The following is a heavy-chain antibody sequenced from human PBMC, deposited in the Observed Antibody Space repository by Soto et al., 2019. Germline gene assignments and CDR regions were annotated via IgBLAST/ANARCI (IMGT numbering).Heavy chain of an antibody. CDR3: AKRVGYDFWSGNFDH. J-gene: IGHJ4*02. Sequence: RRLSCAASGFSFRNYAMSWVRQAPGKGLEWVSTISSSTGNTYYADSVKGRFTISRDNSKITLYLQMNSLRAEDTAVYYCAKRVGYDFWSGNFDHWGQGTLVTVSS. CDR1: GFSFRNYA. V-gene: IGHV3-23*01. D-gene: IGHD3-3*01. CDR2: ISSSTGNT.